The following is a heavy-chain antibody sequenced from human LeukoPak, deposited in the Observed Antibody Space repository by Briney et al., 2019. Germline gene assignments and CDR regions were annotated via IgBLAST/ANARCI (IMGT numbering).Heavy chain of an antibody. J-gene: IGHJ4*02. D-gene: IGHD6-13*01. CDR2: IIPILGIA. V-gene: IGHV1-69*04. Sequence: GASVKVSCKASGCTFSSYAISWVRQAPGQGLEWMGRIIPILGIANYAQKFQGRVTITADKSTSTAYMELSSLRSEDTAVHHCLTGYSSSWLDYWGQGTLVTVSS. CDR1: GCTFSSYA. CDR3: LTGYSSSWLDY.